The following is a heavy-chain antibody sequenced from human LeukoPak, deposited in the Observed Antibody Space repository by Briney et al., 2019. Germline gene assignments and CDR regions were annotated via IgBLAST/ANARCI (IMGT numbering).Heavy chain of an antibody. Sequence: GESLKISCKASGYSFTSNWIGWVRQLPGKGLEWMGIIFPADSDTRYSPSFQGQVSISADKSISTAYLQCSSLKASDPAIYYCARQGPSDYWGQGTLVTVSS. CDR3: ARQGPSDY. CDR1: GYSFTSNW. V-gene: IGHV5-51*01. CDR2: IFPADSDT. J-gene: IGHJ4*02.